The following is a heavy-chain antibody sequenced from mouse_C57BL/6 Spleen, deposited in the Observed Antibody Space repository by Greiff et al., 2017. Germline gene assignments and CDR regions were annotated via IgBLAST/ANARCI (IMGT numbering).Heavy chain of an antibody. V-gene: IGHV10-1*01. CDR2: IRSKSNNYAT. Sequence: EAGGGLVQPNGSLTLSCAASGFSFNTYAMNWVRQAPGKGLEWVARIRSKSNNYATYYADSVKDRFTISRDDSESMLYLQMNNLKTEDTAMYYCVGYGSSYYAMDYWGQGTSVTVSS. J-gene: IGHJ4*01. D-gene: IGHD1-1*01. CDR1: GFSFNTYA. CDR3: VGYGSSYYAMDY.